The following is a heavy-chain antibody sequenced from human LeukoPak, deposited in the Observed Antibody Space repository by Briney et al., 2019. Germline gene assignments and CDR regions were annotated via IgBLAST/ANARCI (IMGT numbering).Heavy chain of an antibody. Sequence: GGSLRLSCAASGFTFDDYGMSRVRQAPGKGLEWVSGINWNGGSTGYADSVKGRFTISRDNAKNSLYLQMNSLRAEDTALYYCAREIAWNPGNWFDPWGQGTLVTVSS. CDR3: AREIAWNPGNWFDP. V-gene: IGHV3-20*04. D-gene: IGHD1-1*01. J-gene: IGHJ5*02. CDR1: GFTFDDYG. CDR2: INWNGGST.